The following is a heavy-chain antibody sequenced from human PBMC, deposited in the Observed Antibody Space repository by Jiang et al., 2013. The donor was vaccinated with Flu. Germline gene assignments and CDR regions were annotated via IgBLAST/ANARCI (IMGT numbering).Heavy chain of an antibody. CDR1: GYTLTELS. V-gene: IGHV1-24*01. J-gene: IGHJ5*02. Sequence: KVSGYTLTELSMHWVRQAPGKGLEWMGGFDPEDGETIYAQKFQGRVTMTEDTSTDTAYMELSSLRSDDTAVYYCARDFEIGSGIAVAGTSFDPWGQGTLVTVSS. CDR2: FDPEDGET. CDR3: ARDFEIGSGIAVAGTSFDP. D-gene: IGHD6-19*01.